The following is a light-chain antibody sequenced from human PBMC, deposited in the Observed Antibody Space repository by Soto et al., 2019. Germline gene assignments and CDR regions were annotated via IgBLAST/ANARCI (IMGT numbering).Light chain of an antibody. CDR2: EVS. CDR1: SSDVGGYNL. CDR3: CTYAGSSTLYV. J-gene: IGLJ1*01. V-gene: IGLV2-23*02. Sequence: QSALTQPASVSGSPGQSITISCTGTSSDVGGYNLVSWYQQHPGKAPKLMIYEVSKRPSGVSNRFSGSKSGDTASLTISGGHAADEAGYYCCTYAGSSTLYVFGTGTKLTVL.